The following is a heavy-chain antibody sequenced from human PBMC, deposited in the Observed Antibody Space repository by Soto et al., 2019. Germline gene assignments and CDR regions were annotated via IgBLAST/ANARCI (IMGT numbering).Heavy chain of an antibody. CDR3: ARSPLRFLEWLRVAGGDDAFDI. J-gene: IGHJ3*02. V-gene: IGHV1-3*01. CDR1: GYTFTSYA. CDR2: INAGNGNT. Sequence: ASVKVSCKASGYTFTSYAMHWVRQAPGQRLEWMGWINAGNGNTKYSQKFQGRVTITRDTSASTAYMELSSLRSEDTAVYYCARSPLRFLEWLRVAGGDDAFDIWGQGTMVTVSS. D-gene: IGHD3-3*01.